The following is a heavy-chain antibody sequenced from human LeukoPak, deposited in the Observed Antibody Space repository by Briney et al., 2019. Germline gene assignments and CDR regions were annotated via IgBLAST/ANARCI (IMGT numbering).Heavy chain of an antibody. Sequence: PGGSLRLSCAASGLTFSNYGMSWVRQVPGKGLVWVSRINSDGSRTNYVDSAKGRFTISRDNAKNTLFLLMNSLRAEDSAVYYCARGNFYSGSGSSPLDYWGQGTLVTVSS. CDR1: GLTFSNYG. V-gene: IGHV3-74*01. CDR3: ARGNFYSGSGSSPLDY. D-gene: IGHD3-10*01. CDR2: INSDGSRT. J-gene: IGHJ4*02.